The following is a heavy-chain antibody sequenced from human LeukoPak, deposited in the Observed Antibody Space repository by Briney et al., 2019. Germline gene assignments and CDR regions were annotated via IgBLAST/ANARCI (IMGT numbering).Heavy chain of an antibody. V-gene: IGHV3-33*01. D-gene: IGHD3-10*01. Sequence: GGSLRLSCAASGFTFSNYGMHWVRQAPGKGLEWVAVIWYNGHNKYYADSVKGRFTISRDNSKSTLSLHMNSLRAEDTAVYYCARAPGIRITMVRGVIKIVDYWGQGTLVTVSS. CDR3: ARAPGIRITMVRGVIKIVDY. CDR1: GFTFSNYG. J-gene: IGHJ4*02. CDR2: IWYNGHNK.